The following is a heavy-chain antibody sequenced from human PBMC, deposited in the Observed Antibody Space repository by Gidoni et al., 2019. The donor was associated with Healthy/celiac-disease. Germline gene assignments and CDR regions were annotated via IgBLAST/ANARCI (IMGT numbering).Heavy chain of an antibody. V-gene: IGHV2-26*01. CDR1: GFSLNNARRG. J-gene: IGHJ5*02. CDR3: ARIETIFGVVATSFVVIDP. Sequence: QVTLKESGPALVKPEETRTLTYTGSGFSLNNARRGVSWIRQPPGKALEWLAHIFSNDEKSYSTSLKSRLTISKDTSKSQVVLTMTNMDPVDPATYYCARIETIFGVVATSFVVIDPWVQGTLFTVSS. CDR2: IFSNDEK. D-gene: IGHD3-3*01.